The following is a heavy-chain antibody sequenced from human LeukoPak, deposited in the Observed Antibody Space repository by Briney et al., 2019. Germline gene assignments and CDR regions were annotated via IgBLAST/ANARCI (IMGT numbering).Heavy chain of an antibody. D-gene: IGHD2-2*01. V-gene: IGHV4-34*01. CDR2: INHSGST. CDR3: ARGPDIVVVPAARGWFDP. CDR1: GGSFSGYY. Sequence: SETLSLTCAVYGGSFSGYYWNWIRQPPGKGLEWIGEINHSGSTDYNPSLKSRVTISVDTSKNQFSLKLSSVTAADTAVYYCARGPDIVVVPAARGWFDPWGQGTLVTVSS. J-gene: IGHJ5*02.